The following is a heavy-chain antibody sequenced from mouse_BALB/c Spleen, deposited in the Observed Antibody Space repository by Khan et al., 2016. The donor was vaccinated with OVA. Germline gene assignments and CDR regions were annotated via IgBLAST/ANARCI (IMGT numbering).Heavy chain of an antibody. D-gene: IGHD2-1*01. CDR3: ARIYGNFVEYFDV. V-gene: IGHV2-9*02. CDR1: GSSLTSYG. J-gene: IGHJ1*01. Sequence: QVQLKQSGPGLVAPSQSLSTTCTVPGSSLTSYGVHWVRQTPGKGLEWLGIIWSGGSTNYNSALMSRLTISKDNSKSQVCVKRHSLQTDDTAMYYSARIYGNFVEYFDVWGAETTVTVSS. CDR2: IWSGGST.